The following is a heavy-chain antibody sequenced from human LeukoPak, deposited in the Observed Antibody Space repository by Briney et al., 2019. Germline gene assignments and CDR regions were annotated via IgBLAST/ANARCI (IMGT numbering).Heavy chain of an antibody. J-gene: IGHJ4*02. CDR3: ARDHDDFDY. CDR2: ISWNSGSI. CDR1: GFTFDDYA. Sequence: GRSLRLSCAASGFTFDDYAMHWVRQAPGKGLEWVSGISWNSGSIGYADSVKGRFTISRDNAKNSLYLQMNSLRAEDTAVYYCARDHDDFDYWGQGTLVTVSS. V-gene: IGHV3-9*01.